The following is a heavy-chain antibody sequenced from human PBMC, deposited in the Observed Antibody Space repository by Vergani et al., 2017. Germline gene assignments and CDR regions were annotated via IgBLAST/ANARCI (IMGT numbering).Heavy chain of an antibody. CDR1: GYSFTSYW. CDR2: IYPGDSDT. V-gene: IGHV5-51*01. Sequence: EVQLVQSGAEVKKPGESLKISCKGSGYSFTSYWIGWVRQMPGKGLEWMGIIYPGDSDTRYSPSFQGQVTISADKSISTAYLQWSSLKASDTATYYCARPEGITMINDAFDIWGQGTMVTVSS. CDR3: ARPEGITMINDAFDI. J-gene: IGHJ3*02. D-gene: IGHD3-22*01.